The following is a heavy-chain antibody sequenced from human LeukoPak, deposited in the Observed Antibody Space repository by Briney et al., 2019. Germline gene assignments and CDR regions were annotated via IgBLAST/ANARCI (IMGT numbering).Heavy chain of an antibody. CDR1: GGTFSSYA. J-gene: IGHJ3*02. CDR3: ARALPMLYDSSGYAFDI. Sequence: ASVKVSCKASGGTFSSYAISWVRQAPGQGLEWMGGIIPILGIANYAQKFQGRVTITADKSTSTAYMELSSLRSEDTAVYYCARALPMLYDSSGYAFDIWGQGTMVTVSS. V-gene: IGHV1-69*04. D-gene: IGHD3-22*01. CDR2: IIPILGIA.